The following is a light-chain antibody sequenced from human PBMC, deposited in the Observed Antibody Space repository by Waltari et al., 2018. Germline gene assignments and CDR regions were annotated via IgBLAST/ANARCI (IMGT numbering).Light chain of an antibody. Sequence: SYELTQPPSVSVSPGQTARITCSGDALSKQYAYWYQQKPGQAPVLVIYEDSERPSGIPGRFIGSNSGTTVTLTISGVQTEDEADYYFQSVDSSGTFDVVFGGGTKLTVL. CDR3: QSVDSSGTFDVV. J-gene: IGLJ2*01. CDR1: ALSKQY. CDR2: EDS. V-gene: IGLV3-25*03.